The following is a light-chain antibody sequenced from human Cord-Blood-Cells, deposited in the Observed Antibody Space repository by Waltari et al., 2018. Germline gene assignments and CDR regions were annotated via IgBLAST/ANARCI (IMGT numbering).Light chain of an antibody. CDR3: SSYTSSSTLDV. CDR1: SSDVGGYNY. Sequence: QSALTQSASVSGSPGQSITISCTGTSSDVGGYNYVSWYQQHPGKAPKLMIYDVSNRPSGVPNRFSGSKSGTTASLTISGLQAEDEADYYCSSYTSSSTLDVFGTGTKVTVL. V-gene: IGLV2-14*01. J-gene: IGLJ1*01. CDR2: DVS.